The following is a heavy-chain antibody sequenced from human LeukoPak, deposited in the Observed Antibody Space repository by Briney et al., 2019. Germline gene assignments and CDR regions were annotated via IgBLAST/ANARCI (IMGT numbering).Heavy chain of an antibody. V-gene: IGHV3-7*02. D-gene: IGHD3-10*01. J-gene: IGHJ4*02. Sequence: PGGSLRLSCAASGFTFSTYWMNWVRQAPGKGLEWVANIKQDGTEKYYVDSVKGRFTISRDNAKNSLFLQLNSLRAEDTAVYYCARKTYYYDSGSYSKSYYFDYWGQGTLVTVSS. CDR3: ARKTYYYDSGSYSKSYYFDY. CDR2: IKQDGTEK. CDR1: GFTFSTYW.